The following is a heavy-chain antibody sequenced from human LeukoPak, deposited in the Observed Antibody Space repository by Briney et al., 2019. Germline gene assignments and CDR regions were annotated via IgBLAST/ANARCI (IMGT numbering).Heavy chain of an antibody. V-gene: IGHV3-23*01. J-gene: IGHJ4*02. D-gene: IGHD6-19*01. CDR1: GFTFSSYA. Sequence: GGSLRLSCAASGFTFSSYAMNWARQAPGKGPERISDISGTGASTYYVDSVKGRFTISRDNSMNTLYLQMNSLRVEDTAVYYFAKVSYSRMEVAGQRVLDYWGQGTLVTVSS. CDR3: AKVSYSRMEVAGQRVLDY. CDR2: ISGTGAST.